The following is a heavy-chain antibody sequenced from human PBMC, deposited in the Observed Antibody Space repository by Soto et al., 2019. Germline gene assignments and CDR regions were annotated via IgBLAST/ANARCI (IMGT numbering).Heavy chain of an antibody. D-gene: IGHD3-16*01. J-gene: IGHJ4*02. CDR3: TTSHAGDLNN. V-gene: IGHV4-4*02. Sequence: QVQLQESGPGLVKPSGTLSLTFAVSGGSISSSSWWTWVRQSPGKGLEWIGEIFESGATNYNRSLKSRLTMSVDKSKNQFSLNLSSLTASDTAVYFCTTSHAGDLNNWGKGTLVTVSS. CDR2: IFESGAT. CDR1: GGSISSSSW.